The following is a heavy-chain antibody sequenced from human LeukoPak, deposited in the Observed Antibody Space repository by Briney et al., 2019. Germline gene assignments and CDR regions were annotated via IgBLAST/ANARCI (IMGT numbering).Heavy chain of an antibody. D-gene: IGHD3-9*01. J-gene: IGHJ4*02. CDR1: GFTFSSYA. CDR2: ISYDGSNK. V-gene: IGHV3-30-3*01. CDR3: ARVPPSGGYFDWYIDY. Sequence: PGGSLRLSCAASGFTFSSYALHWVRQAPGKGLEWVAVISYDGSNKYYADSVKGRFTISRDNSKNTLYLQMNSLRADDTAVYYCARVPPSGGYFDWYIDYWGQGTLVTVSS.